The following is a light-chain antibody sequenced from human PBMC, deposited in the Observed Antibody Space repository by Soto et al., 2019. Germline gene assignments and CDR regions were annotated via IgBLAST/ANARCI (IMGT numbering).Light chain of an antibody. V-gene: IGKV3-15*01. CDR3: QQYKNWPRT. Sequence: ESLLRQSPATLSLSPGERATLSCRASQSVSYNLAWYQHRPGQAPRLLIYGTSTRATAIPARFTGSGSGTEFTLTISSLQSEDFALYYCQQYKNWPRTFGQGTKVDIK. CDR1: QSVSYN. J-gene: IGKJ1*01. CDR2: GTS.